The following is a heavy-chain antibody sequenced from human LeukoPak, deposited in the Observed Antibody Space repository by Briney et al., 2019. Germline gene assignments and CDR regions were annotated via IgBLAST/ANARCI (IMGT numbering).Heavy chain of an antibody. V-gene: IGHV1-18*01. CDR1: GYTFTSYG. CDR3: ARDGGVQLERNYYYYGMDV. CDR2: INAYNGNT. J-gene: IGHJ6*02. Sequence: ASVKVSCKASGYTFTSYGISWVRQAPGQGLEWMGWINAYNGNTNYAQKLQGRVTMTTDTSTSTAYMELRSLRSDDTAVYYCARDGGVQLERNYYYYGMDVWGQGTTVTVSS. D-gene: IGHD1-1*01.